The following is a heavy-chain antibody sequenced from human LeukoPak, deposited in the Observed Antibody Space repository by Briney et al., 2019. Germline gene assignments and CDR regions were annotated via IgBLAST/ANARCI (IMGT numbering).Heavy chain of an antibody. Sequence: PGGSLRLSCAASGFTFSNAWMSWVRQAPGKGLEWVGRIKSKTDGGTTDYAAPVKGRFTISRDDSKNTLYLQMNSLKTEDTAVYYCTTGQSSSWYVGTYYYYYGMDVWGQGTTVTVSS. CDR1: GFTFSNAW. D-gene: IGHD6-13*01. V-gene: IGHV3-15*01. CDR3: TTGQSSSWYVGTYYYYYGMDV. J-gene: IGHJ6*02. CDR2: IKSKTDGGTT.